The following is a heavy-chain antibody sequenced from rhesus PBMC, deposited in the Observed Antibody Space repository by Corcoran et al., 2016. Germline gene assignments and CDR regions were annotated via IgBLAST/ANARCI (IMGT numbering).Heavy chain of an antibody. J-gene: IGHJ4*01. D-gene: IGHD5-12*01. CDR2: ISGSSCST. CDR1: GGSVSSCNL. Sequence: QVQLQESGPGLVKLSETLSLTCVVSGGSVSSCNLRSRIRQPPEKGLEGFGYISGSSCSTYYNPSLKSRVTITTDTSKNQFSLKLSSVTAADTAVYYCARDTCDYWGQGVLVTVSS. V-gene: IGHV4-65*01. CDR3: ARDTCDY.